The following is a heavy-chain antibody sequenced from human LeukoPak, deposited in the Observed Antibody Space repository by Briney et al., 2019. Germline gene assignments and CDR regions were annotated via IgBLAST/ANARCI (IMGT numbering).Heavy chain of an antibody. V-gene: IGHV3-23*01. CDR3: AKVLHPYSSNWEFDY. Sequence: PGGSLRLSCAASGSPFSSYAMSWVRQAPGKGLEWVSVISDSGGRTYSAASVKGRFTISRDNSKNTLYLQMNSLRAADTALYYCAKVLHPYSSNWEFDYWGQGTLVTVSS. CDR2: ISDSGGRT. D-gene: IGHD6-13*01. J-gene: IGHJ4*02. CDR1: GSPFSSYA.